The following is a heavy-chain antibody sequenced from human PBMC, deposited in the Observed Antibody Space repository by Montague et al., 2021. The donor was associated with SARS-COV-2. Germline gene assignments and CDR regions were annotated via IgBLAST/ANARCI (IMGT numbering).Heavy chain of an antibody. CDR2: IDYSGYT. CDR3: ESASMILVL. V-gene: IGHV4-39*01. D-gene: IGHD3-22*01. Sequence: SETLSLTCSVSGGSIRTSDYYWGWIRQPPGKGLEWIGTIDYSGYTYYNPPLKSRVSISLDTYKNQLYLRLNSVTAADTAVYYCESASMILVLWGQGTLVTVSS. CDR1: GGSIRTSDYY. J-gene: IGHJ4*02.